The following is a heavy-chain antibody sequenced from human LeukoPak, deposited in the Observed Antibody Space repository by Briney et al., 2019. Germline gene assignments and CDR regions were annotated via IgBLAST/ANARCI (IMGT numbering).Heavy chain of an antibody. J-gene: IGHJ4*02. CDR2: IKSDGSSR. CDR3: ARDYGWGTAGDY. CDR1: GFTFSDYW. D-gene: IGHD4-17*01. Sequence: GGSLRLSCAASGFTFSDYWMLWVRQAPGKGLVWVSRIKSDGSSRNYADSVKGRVTISRDNAKNTLYLQMNSLRAEDTAVYYCARDYGWGTAGDYWGQGTLVTVSS. V-gene: IGHV3-74*01.